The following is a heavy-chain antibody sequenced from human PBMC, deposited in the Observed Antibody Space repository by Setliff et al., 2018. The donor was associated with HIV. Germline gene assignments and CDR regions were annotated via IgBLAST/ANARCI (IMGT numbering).Heavy chain of an antibody. D-gene: IGHD1-26*01. J-gene: IGHJ4*02. CDR1: GYSISSGYY. Sequence: SETLSLTCTVSGYSISSGYYWGWIRQPPGKGLEWIGSIYHSGSTNYNPSLKSRVTISVDMSKNQFSLKLSSVTAADTAVYYCARGKGGLVGPAEFDYWGPGTLVTVSS. CDR2: IYHSGST. CDR3: ARGKGGLVGPAEFDY. V-gene: IGHV4-38-2*02.